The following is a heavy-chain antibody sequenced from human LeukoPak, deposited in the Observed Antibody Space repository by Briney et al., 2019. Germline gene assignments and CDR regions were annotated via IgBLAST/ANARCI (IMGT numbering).Heavy chain of an antibody. CDR3: TRDSHRYGDPIDY. CDR2: IRSKAYGGTT. J-gene: IGHJ4*02. Sequence: PGGSLRLSCTASGFTFGDYAMSWFRQAPGKGLEWVGVIRSKAYGGTTEYAASVKGRFTISKDDSKSIAYLQMNSLKTEDTAVYYCTRDSHRYGDPIDYWGQGTLVTVSS. CDR1: GFTFGDYA. V-gene: IGHV3-49*03. D-gene: IGHD4-17*01.